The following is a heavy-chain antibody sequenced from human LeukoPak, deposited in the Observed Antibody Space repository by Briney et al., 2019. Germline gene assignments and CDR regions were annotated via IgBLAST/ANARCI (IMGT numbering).Heavy chain of an antibody. D-gene: IGHD3-10*01. V-gene: IGHV4-39*02. CDR1: GGSISSSSYY. Sequence: SETLSLTCTVSGGSISSSSYYWGWIRQPPGKGLEWIGSIYYSGSTYYNPSLKSRVTISVDTSKNQFSLKLSSVTAADTAVYYCARDRLTMVRGVIRSRAFDMWGQGTMVTVSS. CDR3: ARDRLTMVRGVIRSRAFDM. CDR2: IYYSGST. J-gene: IGHJ3*02.